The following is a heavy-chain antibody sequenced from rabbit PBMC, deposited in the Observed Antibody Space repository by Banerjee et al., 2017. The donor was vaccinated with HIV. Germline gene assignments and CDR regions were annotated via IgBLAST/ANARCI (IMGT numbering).Heavy chain of an antibody. V-gene: IGHV1S40*01. CDR1: GFSFSSSYY. CDR2: IYPRYGAT. J-gene: IGHJ5*01. Sequence: QSLEESGGDLVKPGASLTLTCTASGFSFSSSYYMYWVRQAPGKGLEWIATIYPRYGATDYANWVSGRFTVSLDNAQNTVFLRMTSLTAADTATYFCARDLYGGSSYPDWLELRGPGTLVTVS. CDR3: ARDLYGGSSYPDWLEL. D-gene: IGHD8-1*01.